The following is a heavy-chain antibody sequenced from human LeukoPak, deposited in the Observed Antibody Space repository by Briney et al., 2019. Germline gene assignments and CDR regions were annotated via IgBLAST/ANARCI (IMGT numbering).Heavy chain of an antibody. D-gene: IGHD2-2*01. CDR2: INPSGRT. Sequence: SETLSLTCAVYGGSFSGYYWSWIRQPPGKGLEWIGEINPSGRTKYNPSLQSRVTISVGTSKNQFSLKWSSVTAADTAVYYCARVPSGVVEPPTRGDYFDFWGQGTLVTVSS. CDR3: ARVPSGVVEPPTRGDYFDF. J-gene: IGHJ4*02. CDR1: GGSFSGYY. V-gene: IGHV4-34*01.